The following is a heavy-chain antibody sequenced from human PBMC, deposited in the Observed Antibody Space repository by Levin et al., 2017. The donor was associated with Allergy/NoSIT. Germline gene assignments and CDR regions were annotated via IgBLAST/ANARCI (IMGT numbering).Heavy chain of an antibody. J-gene: IGHJ4*02. D-gene: IGHD1-7*01. CDR1: GFTFGDYG. CDR2: IWWNGDNK. CDR3: ARANRNWDYVEDGPNFDY. V-gene: IGHV3-33*01. Sequence: GGSLRLSCAASGFTFGDYGMHWVRQAPGKGLQWVAVIWWNGDNKLYGDSVKGRFSISRDNSKNTVSLQMNSLRGEDTAVYFCARANRNWDYVEDGPNFDYWGRGTLVTVSS.